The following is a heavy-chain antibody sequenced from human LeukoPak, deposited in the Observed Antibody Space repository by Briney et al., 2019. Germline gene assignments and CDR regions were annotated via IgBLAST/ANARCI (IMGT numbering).Heavy chain of an antibody. D-gene: IGHD3-3*01. CDR1: GYTFTSYG. CDR2: MNPNSGNT. J-gene: IGHJ6*02. CDR3: ARAAFERITIFGVAHYYYYGMDV. V-gene: IGHV1-8*02. Sequence: ASVKVSCKASGYTFTSYGISWVRQATGQGLEWMGWMNPNSGNTGYAQKFQGRVTMTRNTSISTAYMELSSLRSEDTAVYYCARAAFERITIFGVAHYYYYGMDVWGQGTTVTVSS.